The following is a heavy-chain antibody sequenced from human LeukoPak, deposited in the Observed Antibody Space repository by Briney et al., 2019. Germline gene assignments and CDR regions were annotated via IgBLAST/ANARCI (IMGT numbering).Heavy chain of an antibody. V-gene: IGHV4-30-4*01. Sequence: SETLSLTCTVSGGSISSGDYYWTWIRQPPGKGLEWMGCIYHSGSTYYSPSLRSRVIISVDTSKNQFSLKMNSVTAADTAVYYCARADFGHFFDYWGQGTPVTVSS. J-gene: IGHJ4*02. CDR1: GGSISSGDYY. CDR3: ARADFGHFFDY. CDR2: IYHSGST. D-gene: IGHD4/OR15-4a*01.